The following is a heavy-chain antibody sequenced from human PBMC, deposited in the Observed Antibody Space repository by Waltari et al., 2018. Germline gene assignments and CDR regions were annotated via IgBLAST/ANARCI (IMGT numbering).Heavy chain of an antibody. D-gene: IGHD2-21*01. J-gene: IGHJ3*02. CDR2: ISSSSSTI. CDR1: GFTFSSYS. Sequence: EVQLVESGGGLVQPGGSLRLSCAASGFTFSSYSMNWVRQAPGKGLEWVSYISSSSSTIYYADSVKGRFTISRDNAKNSLYLQMNSLRAEDTAVYYCARVCGGDCLGAFDIWGQGTMVTVSS. V-gene: IGHV3-48*04. CDR3: ARVCGGDCLGAFDI.